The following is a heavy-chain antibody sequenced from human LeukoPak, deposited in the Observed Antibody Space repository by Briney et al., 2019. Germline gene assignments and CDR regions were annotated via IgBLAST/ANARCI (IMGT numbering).Heavy chain of an antibody. J-gene: IGHJ4*02. CDR1: GFTFNNYA. CDR2: VTGPADTT. Sequence: PGGSLRLSCAASGFTFNNYAMNWVRQAPGKGLEWVAAVTGPADTTYYADSVKGRFTISRDSFKDTLYLQVNRLGAEDTALYYCAKGAAIDHWGQGTLVTVSS. D-gene: IGHD5-24*01. CDR3: AKGAAIDH. V-gene: IGHV3-23*01.